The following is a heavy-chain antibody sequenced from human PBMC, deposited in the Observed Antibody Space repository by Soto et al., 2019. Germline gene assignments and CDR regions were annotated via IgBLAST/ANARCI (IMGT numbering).Heavy chain of an antibody. D-gene: IGHD3-22*01. Sequence: SETLSLTCTVSGGSISSYYWSWIRQPPGKGLEWIGYIHYTGSSNYNPSLKSRVSISVDTSKNQLSLKLSSVTAADTAVYYCARLGRGAYYYDSSGYGPIDYWGQGTLVTVSS. CDR2: IHYTGSS. J-gene: IGHJ4*02. V-gene: IGHV4-59*08. CDR1: GGSISSYY. CDR3: ARLGRGAYYYDSSGYGPIDY.